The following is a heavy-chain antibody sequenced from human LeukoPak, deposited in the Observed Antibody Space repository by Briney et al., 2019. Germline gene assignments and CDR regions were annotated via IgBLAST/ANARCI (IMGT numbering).Heavy chain of an antibody. V-gene: IGHV3-48*04. CDR3: ARDRFCTTDRCSDY. CDR2: ISSSSSTI. CDR1: GFTFSSYS. Sequence: QSGGSLRLSCAASGFTFSSYSMNWVRQAPGKGLEWVSYISSSSSTIYYADSVKGRFTISRDNAKNSLYLQMNSLRAEDTAVYYCARDRFCTTDRCSDYWGQGTLVTVSS. J-gene: IGHJ4*02. D-gene: IGHD2-8*01.